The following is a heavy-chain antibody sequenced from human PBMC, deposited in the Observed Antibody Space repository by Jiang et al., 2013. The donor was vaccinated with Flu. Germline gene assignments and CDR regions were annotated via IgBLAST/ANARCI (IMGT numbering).Heavy chain of an antibody. J-gene: IGHJ4*02. Sequence: SGAEVKKPGASVKVSCKASGYTFTSYAMHWVRQAPGQRLEWMGWINAGNGNTKYSQKFQGRVTISRDTSASTAYMELSSLRSEDTAVYYCARELDCSGGSCWDVYYFDYWGQGTLVTVSS. CDR2: INAGNGNT. CDR1: GYTFTSYA. D-gene: IGHD2-15*01. V-gene: IGHV1-3*01. CDR3: ARELDCSGGSCWDVYYFDY.